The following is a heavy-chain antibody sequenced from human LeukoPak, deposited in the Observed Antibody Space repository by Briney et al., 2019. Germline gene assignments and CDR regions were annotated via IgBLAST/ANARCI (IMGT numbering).Heavy chain of an antibody. Sequence: NPSQTLSLTCTVSGGSISSADYYWSWIRQPPGKGLEWIGYTYNSGSTNYNPSLKSRVTISVDTSKNHFSLRLTSVTAADTAMYYCARDRGEGRERPFDYWGRGTLVTVSS. D-gene: IGHD1-26*01. CDR3: ARDRGEGRERPFDY. V-gene: IGHV4-61*03. J-gene: IGHJ4*02. CDR1: GGSISSADYY. CDR2: TYNSGST.